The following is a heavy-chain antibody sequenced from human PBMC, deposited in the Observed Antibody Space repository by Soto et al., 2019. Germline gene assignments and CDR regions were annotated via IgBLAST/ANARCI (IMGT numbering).Heavy chain of an antibody. CDR3: VRVGGLRGYFDI. J-gene: IGHJ4*02. CDR1: GYTFTSYD. Sequence: QVQLVQSGAEVKKPGASVKVSCKASGYTFTSYDINWVRQAPGQGLEWMGWMNPKSGNTGYAQKFQGRVTMTRNSSISTAYMELSSLGSEDTAVYYCVRVGGLRGYFDIWGQGTRVSVSS. V-gene: IGHV1-8*02. D-gene: IGHD1-26*01. CDR2: MNPKSGNT.